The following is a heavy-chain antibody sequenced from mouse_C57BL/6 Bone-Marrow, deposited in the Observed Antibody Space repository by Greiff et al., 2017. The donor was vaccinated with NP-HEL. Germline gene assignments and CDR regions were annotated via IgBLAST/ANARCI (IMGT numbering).Heavy chain of an antibody. J-gene: IGHJ2*01. D-gene: IGHD1-1*01. Sequence: VQLQQSGAELARPGASVKMSCKASGYTFTSYTMHWVKQRPGQGLEWIGYINPSSGYTKYNQKFKDKATLTADKSSSTAYMQLSSLTSEDSAVYYCARQRGATRNYYFDYWGQGTTLTVSS. V-gene: IGHV1-4*01. CDR1: GYTFTSYT. CDR3: ARQRGATRNYYFDY. CDR2: INPSSGYT.